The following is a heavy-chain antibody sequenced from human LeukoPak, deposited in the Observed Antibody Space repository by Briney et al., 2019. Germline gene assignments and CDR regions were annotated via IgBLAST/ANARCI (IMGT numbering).Heavy chain of an antibody. CDR1: GFTLSNAW. J-gene: IGHJ5*02. V-gene: IGHV3-48*02. CDR2: IDRTGGPI. Sequence: GGSLRLSCRASGFTLSNAWMSWVRQAPGKGLEWVSYIDRTGGPIYYADSVKGRFTISRDNAKNSLYLQMSSLRDEDTAVYYCARGPPLFDPWGQGTLVTVSS. CDR3: ARGPPLFDP.